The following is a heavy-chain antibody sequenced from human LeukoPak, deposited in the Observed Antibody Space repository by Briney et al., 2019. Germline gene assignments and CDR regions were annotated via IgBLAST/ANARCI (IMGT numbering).Heavy chain of an antibody. D-gene: IGHD5-12*01. V-gene: IGHV1-2*02. Sequence: ASVKVSCKASGYTFTSYGINWVRQAPGQGLEWMGWINPNSGGTNYAQKFQGRVTMTRDTSVTTAYMELSRLRSDDTAMYYCAKTSGYFPLYYFDYWGQGTLVTVSS. CDR2: INPNSGGT. CDR1: GYTFTSYG. CDR3: AKTSGYFPLYYFDY. J-gene: IGHJ4*02.